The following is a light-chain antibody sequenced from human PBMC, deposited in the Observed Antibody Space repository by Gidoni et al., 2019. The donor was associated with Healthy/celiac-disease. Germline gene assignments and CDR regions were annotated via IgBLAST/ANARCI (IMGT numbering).Light chain of an antibody. Sequence: SYELTQPPSVSVSPGQTASITCSGDKLGDKYACWYQQKPGQSPVLVIYQDSKRPSVIPERFSGSNSGNTATLTISGTQAMDEADYYCQAWDNSPLFGGGTKLTVL. J-gene: IGLJ2*01. CDR2: QDS. V-gene: IGLV3-1*01. CDR1: KLGDKY. CDR3: QAWDNSPL.